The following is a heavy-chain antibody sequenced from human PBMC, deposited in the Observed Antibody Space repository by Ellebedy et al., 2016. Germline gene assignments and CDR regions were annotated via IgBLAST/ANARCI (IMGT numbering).Heavy chain of an antibody. D-gene: IGHD3-10*01. CDR2: IYAGGST. J-gene: IGHJ4*02. CDR3: ANVEGSGIYYNGY. Sequence: GGSLRLSCVVSGFSVSSNYLSWVRQAPGKGLEWVSVIYAGGSTFYADSVKGRFTISRDNSKNRLYLQMNNLQVEDTATYYCANVEGSGIYYNGYWGQGTLVTVSS. V-gene: IGHV3-66*01. CDR1: GFSVSSNY.